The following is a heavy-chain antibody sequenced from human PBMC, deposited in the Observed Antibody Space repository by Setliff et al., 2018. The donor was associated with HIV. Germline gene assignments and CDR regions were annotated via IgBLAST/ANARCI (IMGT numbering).Heavy chain of an antibody. CDR3: ASASGNSSSWYTAWSYYYYMDV. D-gene: IGHD6-13*01. V-gene: IGHV4-59*08. J-gene: IGHJ6*03. CDR2: NYNRGST. Sequence: SETLSLTCTVSGGSIGTYYWSWIRQPPGKGLEWIGYNYNRGSTSSNPSLRSRVTISIDKSNNQFSLKLSSVTAADTAVYYCASASGNSSSWYTAWSYYYYMDVWGKGTTVTVSS. CDR1: GGSIGTYY.